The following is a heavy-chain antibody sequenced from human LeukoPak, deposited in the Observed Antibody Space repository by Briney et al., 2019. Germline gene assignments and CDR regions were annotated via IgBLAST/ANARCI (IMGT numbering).Heavy chain of an antibody. J-gene: IGHJ6*03. CDR1: GFTFSSYG. D-gene: IGHD2-21*01. CDR3: ARSSGWLNRGPHCGGDCPPEGDYYYMDV. V-gene: IGHV3-33*08. CDR2: IWYGENNK. Sequence: PGGSLSLSCAASGFTFSSYGIHWVRQAPGKGLEWVAVIWYGENNKYYADSVKGRFTISRDNSKNTLYLQMNSLRAEDTAVYYCARSSGWLNRGPHCGGDCPPEGDYYYMDVWGKGTTVTVSS.